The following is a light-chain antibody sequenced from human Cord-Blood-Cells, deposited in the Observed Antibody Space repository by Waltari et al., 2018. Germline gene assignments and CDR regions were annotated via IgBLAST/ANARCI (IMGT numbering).Light chain of an antibody. V-gene: IGLV2-14*01. CDR1: SSDVVGYNY. CDR3: SSYTSSSTRV. Sequence: HSALTQPASVSGSPGQSITISCTGTSSDVVGYNYVSWYQQHPGKAPKLMIYEVSNRPSGVSNRFSGSKSGNTASLTISGLQAEDEADYYCSSYTSSSTRVFGTGTKVTVL. CDR2: EVS. J-gene: IGLJ1*01.